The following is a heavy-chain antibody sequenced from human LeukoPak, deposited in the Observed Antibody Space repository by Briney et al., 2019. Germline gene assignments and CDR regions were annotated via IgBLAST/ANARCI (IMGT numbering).Heavy chain of an antibody. CDR2: INHSGST. V-gene: IGHV4-34*01. D-gene: IGHD3-3*01. CDR1: GGSFSGYY. J-gene: IGHJ4*02. CDR3: ARDFYMGMTGDY. Sequence: PSETLSLTCAVYGGSFSGYYWSWIRQPPGKGLEWIGEINHSGSTNYNPSLKSRVTISVDTSKNQFSLKLSSVTAADTAVYYCARDFYMGMTGDYWGRGTLVTVSS.